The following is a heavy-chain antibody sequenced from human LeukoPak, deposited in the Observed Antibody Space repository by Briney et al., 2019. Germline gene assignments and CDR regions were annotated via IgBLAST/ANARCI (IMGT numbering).Heavy chain of an antibody. CDR1: GGSISSYY. J-gene: IGHJ4*02. Sequence: SETLSLTCTVSGGSISSYYWSWIRQPPGKGLEWIGYIYYSGSTNYNPSLKSRVTISVDTSKNQFSLKLSSVTAADTAVYYCASSGYSYGYFDYWGQGTLVTVSS. CDR2: IYYSGST. D-gene: IGHD5-18*01. CDR3: ASSGYSYGYFDY. V-gene: IGHV4-59*12.